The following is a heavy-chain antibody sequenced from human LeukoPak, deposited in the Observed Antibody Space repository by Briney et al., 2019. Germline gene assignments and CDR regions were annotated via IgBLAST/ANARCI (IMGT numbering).Heavy chain of an antibody. Sequence: SETLSLTCAVSGYSISSGYYWGWIRQPPGKGLEWIGSIYHSGSTYNNPSLKSRVTISVDTSKNQFSLKLSSVTAADTAVYYCSLRLNYWGQGTLVTVSS. D-gene: IGHD6-19*01. CDR3: SLRLNY. CDR2: IYHSGST. J-gene: IGHJ4*02. V-gene: IGHV4-38-2*01. CDR1: GYSISSGYY.